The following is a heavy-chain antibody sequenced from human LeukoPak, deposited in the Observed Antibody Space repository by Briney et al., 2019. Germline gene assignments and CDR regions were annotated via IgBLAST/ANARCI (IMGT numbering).Heavy chain of an antibody. Sequence: GGSLRLSCAASGFTFSSYGMHWVRQAPGKGLEWVAFIHFDGSTKYSGDSVKGRFTVSRDNSRNTLYLQMNSARPEDTAVYYCAKDQCTRTSCDGYPGYWGQGTLVTVSS. CDR1: GFTFSSYG. CDR3: AKDQCTRTSCDGYPGY. V-gene: IGHV3-30*02. CDR2: IHFDGSTK. J-gene: IGHJ4*02. D-gene: IGHD2-2*01.